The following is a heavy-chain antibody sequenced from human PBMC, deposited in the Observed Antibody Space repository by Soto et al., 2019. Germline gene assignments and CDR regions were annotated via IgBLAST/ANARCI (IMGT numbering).Heavy chain of an antibody. D-gene: IGHD6-25*01. CDR1: GYTFSDYY. CDR2: IYPNTETT. J-gene: IGHJ4*02. CDR3: VSLQTSGWPGVH. Sequence: QVQLVQSGAEVRKPGASVKVSCKASGYTFSDYYIQWVRQAPGQGPEWLGWIYPNTETTDSSKKFQGRVTMTSDMSTRTVYMELRDLRSDDTAVYYCVSLQTSGWPGVHWGQGTLVTVSS. V-gene: IGHV1-2*02.